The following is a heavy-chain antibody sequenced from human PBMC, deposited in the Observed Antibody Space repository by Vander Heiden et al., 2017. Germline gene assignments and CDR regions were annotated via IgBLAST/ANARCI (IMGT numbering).Heavy chain of an antibody. J-gene: IGHJ3*02. CDR2: IKQDGSEK. D-gene: IGHD3-16*01. CDR3: ASGWGGAFDI. Sequence: EVQLVESGGGLVQPGGSLRLSWAASGFAFSSYWMSWVRQAPGKGVEWVANIKQDGSEKYYVDSVKGRFPISRDNAKNSLYLQMNSLGAEDTAVYYCASGWGGAFDIWGQGTMVTVSS. V-gene: IGHV3-7*03. CDR1: GFAFSSYW.